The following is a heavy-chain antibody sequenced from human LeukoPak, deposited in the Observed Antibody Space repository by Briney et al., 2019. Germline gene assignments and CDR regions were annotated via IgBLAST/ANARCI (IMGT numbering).Heavy chain of an antibody. CDR1: GITVSDVV. D-gene: IGHD2-21*02. CDR3: PASMSRGVTAARN. V-gene: IGHV3-15*01. CDR2: IKAKIDGGPT. J-gene: IGHJ4*02. Sequence: PGGSLRLSCTASGITVSDVVMSWVRQAPGKGLEWIGRIKAKIDGGPTAYAASVNGRFYITRDDSQNMVFLQMNSLESEDAGVYYCPASMSRGVTAARNWGQGTLVTVSS.